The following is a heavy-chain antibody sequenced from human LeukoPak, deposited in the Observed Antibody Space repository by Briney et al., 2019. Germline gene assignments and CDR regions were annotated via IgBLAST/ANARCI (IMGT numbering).Heavy chain of an antibody. J-gene: IGHJ4*02. CDR1: GGSISSSSHY. CDR2: IYYSGST. V-gene: IGHV4-39*01. Sequence: SETLSLTCTVSGGSISSSSHYWGWIRQPPGKGLEWIGSIYYSGSTYYNPSLKSRVTISVDTSKNQFSLKLSSVTAADTAVYYCATFYGSGSSGLIDYWGQGTLVTVSS. CDR3: ATFYGSGSSGLIDY. D-gene: IGHD3-10*01.